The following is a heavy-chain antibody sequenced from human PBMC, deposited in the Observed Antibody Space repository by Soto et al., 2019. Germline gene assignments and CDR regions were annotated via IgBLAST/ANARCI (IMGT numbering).Heavy chain of an antibody. CDR2: IYYSGST. D-gene: IGHD1-26*01. V-gene: IGHV4-59*01. J-gene: IGHJ6*04. Sequence: SETLSLTCTVSGGSISSYYWSWIRQPPGKGLEWIGYIYYSGSTNYNPSLKSRVTISVDTSKNQFSLKLSSVTAADTAVYYCARDQRVDSGSYWRGYYYYYGIEVSGKENTLTIS. CDR1: GGSISSYY. CDR3: ARDQRVDSGSYWRGYYYYYGIEV.